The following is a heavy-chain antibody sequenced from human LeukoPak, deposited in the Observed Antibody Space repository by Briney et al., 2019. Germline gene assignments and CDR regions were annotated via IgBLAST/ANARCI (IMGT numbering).Heavy chain of an antibody. D-gene: IGHD5-18*01. V-gene: IGHV3-7*01. CDR3: ASGYSYGWYHDY. CDR2: IKRDGSEK. Sequence: GGSLRLSCSASGFTFSSYWMSWVRQAPGKGLEWVANIKRDGSEKHYVDSVKGRFTISRDNAKNSLYLQMNSLRAEDTAVYYCASGYSYGWYHDYWGQGTLVTVSS. J-gene: IGHJ4*02. CDR1: GFTFSSYW.